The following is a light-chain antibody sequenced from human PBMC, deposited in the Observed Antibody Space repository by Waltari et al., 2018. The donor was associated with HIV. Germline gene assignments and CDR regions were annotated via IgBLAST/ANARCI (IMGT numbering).Light chain of an antibody. J-gene: IGLJ2*01. Sequence: QSALTQPASVSGSPGQSITISCTGTSSDVGGYNYVSWYQQHPGKAPKLMIYDVSNRPSGVSNRFSGSKSGNTASLTISGLQAADEADYYCSSYTSSSTPLVVFGGGTKLTVL. CDR1: SSDVGGYNY. V-gene: IGLV2-14*03. CDR2: DVS. CDR3: SSYTSSSTPLVV.